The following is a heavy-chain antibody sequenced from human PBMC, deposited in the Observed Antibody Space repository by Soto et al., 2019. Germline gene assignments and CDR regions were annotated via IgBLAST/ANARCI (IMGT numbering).Heavy chain of an antibody. CDR1: GGSISSSSYY. V-gene: IGHV4-39*01. CDR3: AVVPAAIGYFRFFDP. Sequence: TLSLTCTVSGGSISSSSYYWGWIRQPPGKGLEWIRSIYYSGSTYYNPSLKSRVTISVDTSKNQFSLTLSSVTAADTAVYYCAVVPAAIGYFRFFDPWGQGALVTVSS. J-gene: IGHJ5*02. D-gene: IGHD2-2*02. CDR2: IYYSGST.